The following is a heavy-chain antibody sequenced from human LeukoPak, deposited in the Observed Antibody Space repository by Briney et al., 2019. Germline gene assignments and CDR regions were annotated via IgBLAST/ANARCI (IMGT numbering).Heavy chain of an antibody. CDR2: IYTSGST. J-gene: IGHJ6*02. CDR3: ASVGVYYYGMYV. Sequence: PSETLSLTCTVSGGSISSYYWSWIRQPAGKGLEWIGRIYTSGSTNYNPSLKSRGTMSVDTSTNQFSLKLSSVTAADTAAYYCASVGVYYYGMYVWGQGTKVTVCS. V-gene: IGHV4-4*07. D-gene: IGHD3-16*01. CDR1: GGSISSYY.